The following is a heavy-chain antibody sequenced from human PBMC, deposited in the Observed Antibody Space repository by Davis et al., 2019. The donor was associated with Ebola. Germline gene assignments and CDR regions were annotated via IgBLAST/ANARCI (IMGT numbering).Heavy chain of an antibody. CDR1: GFTFSDYY. Sequence: PGGSLRLSCAASGFTFSDYYMSWIRQAPGKGLEWVSYISSSGSTIYYADSVKGRFTISRDNAKNSLYLQMNSLRDEDTAVYYCARSWLSPYYYYGMDVWGKGTTVTVSS. D-gene: IGHD3-9*01. CDR2: ISSSGSTI. V-gene: IGHV3-11*04. CDR3: ARSWLSPYYYYGMDV. J-gene: IGHJ6*04.